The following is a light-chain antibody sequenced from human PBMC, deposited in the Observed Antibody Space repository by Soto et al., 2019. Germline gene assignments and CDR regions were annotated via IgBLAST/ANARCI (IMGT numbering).Light chain of an antibody. CDR2: EVT. CDR1: SGDIGSYNR. Sequence: ALTQPASVSGSPGQSITISCTGTSGDIGSYNRVSWYQQRPGKAPKLIIYEVTHRPSGVSNRFSGSKSGNTASLTISGLQAEDEAEYYCSSYTNFNTRACVFGTGTKVTVL. V-gene: IGLV2-14*01. CDR3: SSYTNFNTRACV. J-gene: IGLJ1*01.